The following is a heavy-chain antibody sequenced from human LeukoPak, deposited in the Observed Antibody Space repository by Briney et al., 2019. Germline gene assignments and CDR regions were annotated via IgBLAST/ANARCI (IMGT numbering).Heavy chain of an antibody. D-gene: IGHD1-14*01. CDR1: GGSISSSSYY. CDR3: ARLPHPLYYFDY. V-gene: IGHV4-39*01. Sequence: PSETLSLTCTVSGGSISSSSYYWGWIRQPPGKGLEWIGSIYYSGSTYYNPSLKSRVTISVDTSKNQFSLKLSSVTAADTPVYYCARLPHPLYYFDYWGQGTLVTVSS. J-gene: IGHJ4*02. CDR2: IYYSGST.